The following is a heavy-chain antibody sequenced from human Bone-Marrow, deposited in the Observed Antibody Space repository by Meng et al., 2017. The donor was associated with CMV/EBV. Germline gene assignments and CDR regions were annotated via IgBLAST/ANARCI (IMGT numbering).Heavy chain of an antibody. V-gene: IGHV3-30*18. CDR3: AKDYYYGSS. J-gene: IGHJ4*02. D-gene: IGHD3-10*01. CDR2: ISYDGSSK. CDR1: GTTSSTFG. Sequence: LRLSCAVSGTTSSTFGMHWVRQLPGKGLEWVAVISYDGSSKYYADSVKGRFTISRDNSKNTMYLQMNSLRTEDTALYYCAKDYYYGSSWGQGTLVTVSS.